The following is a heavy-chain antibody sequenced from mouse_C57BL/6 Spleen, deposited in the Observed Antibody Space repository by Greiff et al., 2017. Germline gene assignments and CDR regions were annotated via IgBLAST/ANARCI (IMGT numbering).Heavy chain of an antibody. Sequence: EVQGVESGGGLVQPGASLRLSCAASGFTFTDYYMSWVRQPPGKAPEWLALIRNKANGYTTEYTESVKGRFTISRDNFQNILYLQMNTLRAEDSATYYGVKASRGGSIYGYFEVWGTGTTVTVAS. D-gene: IGHD1-1*01. J-gene: IGHJ1*03. V-gene: IGHV7-4*01. CDR3: VKASRGGSIYGYFEV. CDR2: IRNKANGYTT. CDR1: GFTFTDYY.